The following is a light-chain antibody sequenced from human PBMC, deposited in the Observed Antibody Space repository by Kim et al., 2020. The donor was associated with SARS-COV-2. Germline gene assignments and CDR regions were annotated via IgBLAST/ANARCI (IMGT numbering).Light chain of an antibody. CDR1: NCDFGAYDS. Sequence: GQSVTISCTGTNCDFGAYDSVFWYQQHPGKAPKLIIYEVNKRPSGVVDRFSGSKSGNTASLTVSGLQAEDEADYYCSSDGGSNNLVFGGGTQLTVL. CDR2: EVN. J-gene: IGLJ3*02. V-gene: IGLV2-8*01. CDR3: SSDGGSNNLV.